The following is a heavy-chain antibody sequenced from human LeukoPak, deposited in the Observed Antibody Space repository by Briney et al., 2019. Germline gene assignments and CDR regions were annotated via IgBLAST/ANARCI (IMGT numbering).Heavy chain of an antibody. CDR3: ARGLFSLYYYDSSGYSDFDY. Sequence: GASVKVSCKASGYTFTSYDINWVRQATGQGLEWMGWMNPNSGNTGYAQKFQGRVTMTRNTSISTAYMELSSLRSEDTAVYYCARGLFSLYYYDSSGYSDFDYWGQGTLVTVPS. J-gene: IGHJ4*02. D-gene: IGHD3-22*01. CDR1: GYTFTSYD. CDR2: MNPNSGNT. V-gene: IGHV1-8*01.